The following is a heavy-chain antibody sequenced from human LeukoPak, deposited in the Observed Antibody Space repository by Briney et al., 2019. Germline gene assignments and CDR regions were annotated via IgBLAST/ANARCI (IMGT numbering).Heavy chain of an antibody. CDR1: GFTFSSYG. J-gene: IGHJ3*02. CDR3: ASSRSFYYDFWSGYYSAFDI. D-gene: IGHD3-3*01. Sequence: GGSLRLSCAASGFTFSSYGMHWVRQAPGKGLEWVAVISYDGSNKYYADSVKGRFTISRDNSKNTLYLQMNSLRAEDTAVYYCASSRSFYYDFWSGYYSAFDIWGQGTIVTVSS. CDR2: ISYDGSNK. V-gene: IGHV3-30*12.